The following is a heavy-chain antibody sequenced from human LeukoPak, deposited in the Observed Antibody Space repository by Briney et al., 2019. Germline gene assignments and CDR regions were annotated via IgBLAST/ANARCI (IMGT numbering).Heavy chain of an antibody. V-gene: IGHV3-11*01. Sequence: GGSLRLSCAASGFTFSDHYMSWIRQTPGKGLEWVSYIYNSASDTYYADSVKGRFTISRDNAKNVLYLQMNNLRVEDTAVYYCARGHYGLDVWGQGTTVTVSS. CDR2: IYNSASDT. CDR3: ARGHYGLDV. J-gene: IGHJ6*02. CDR1: GFTFSDHY.